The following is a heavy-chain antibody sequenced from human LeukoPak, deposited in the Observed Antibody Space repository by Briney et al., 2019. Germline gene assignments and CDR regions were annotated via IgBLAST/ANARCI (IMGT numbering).Heavy chain of an antibody. J-gene: IGHJ6*03. CDR3: ARHNGFDRGYYYYMDV. D-gene: IGHD3-9*01. CDR2: VYTSGVT. V-gene: IGHV4-4*07. CDR1: GGFINSYY. Sequence: SETLSLTCTVSGGFINSYYWSWIRQPAGKGLEWIGRVYTSGVTNYNPSLKSRITMSVDTSKNQFSLKLTSVTAADTAVYYCARHNGFDRGYYYYMDVWGKGTTVTVSS.